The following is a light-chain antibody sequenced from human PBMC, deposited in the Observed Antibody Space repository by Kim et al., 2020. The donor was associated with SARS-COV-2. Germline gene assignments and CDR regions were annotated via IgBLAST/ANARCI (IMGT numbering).Light chain of an antibody. V-gene: IGLV3-21*04. Sequence: GKTARITCGGNNLGSKSVHWYQQQPGQAPVLVIYYDRDRPSGIPERFSGSNSGNTATLTISRVEAGDEADYYCQVWDSSSDHPYVVFGGGTQLTVL. CDR3: QVWDSSSDHPYVV. CDR1: NLGSKS. CDR2: YDR. J-gene: IGLJ2*01.